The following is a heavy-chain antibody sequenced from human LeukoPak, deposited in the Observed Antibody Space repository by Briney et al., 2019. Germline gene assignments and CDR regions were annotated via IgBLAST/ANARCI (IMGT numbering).Heavy chain of an antibody. V-gene: IGHV3-30*02. CDR3: AGDFDY. CDR2: IRFDASNK. J-gene: IGHJ4*02. Sequence: PGGSLRLSCAASGFTFSSYSMNWVRQAPGKGLEWVAFIRFDASNKYYADSVKGRFTISRDNSENTLYLQMNSLGLEDTAVYYCAGDFDYWGQGTLVSVSS. CDR1: GFTFSSYS.